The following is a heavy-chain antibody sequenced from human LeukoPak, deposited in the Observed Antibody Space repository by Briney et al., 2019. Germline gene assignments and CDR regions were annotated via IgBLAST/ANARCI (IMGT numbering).Heavy chain of an antibody. J-gene: IGHJ6*03. CDR2: ISGSGGST. D-gene: IGHD4-17*01. CDR3: ARGTTVSYYYYMDV. CDR1: GFTFSSYG. Sequence: GGSLRLSCAASGFTFSSYGMSWVRQAPGKGLEWVSAISGSGGSTYYADSVKGRFTISRDNSKNTLYLQMNSLRAEDTAVYYCARGTTVSYYYYMDVWGKGTTVTISS. V-gene: IGHV3-23*01.